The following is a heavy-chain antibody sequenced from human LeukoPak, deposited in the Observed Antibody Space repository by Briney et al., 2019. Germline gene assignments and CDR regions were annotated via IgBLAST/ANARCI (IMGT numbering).Heavy chain of an antibody. CDR1: GDSVSSNSAA. CDR2: TYYRSNFYY. V-gene: IGHV6-1*01. D-gene: IGHD3/OR15-3a*01. J-gene: IGHJ4*02. Sequence: SQTLSLTCAISGDSVSSNSAAWNWIRQSPSRGLEWLGRTYYRSNFYYDYAESLTSRISITPDTSKNQFSLHLKSVTPEDTAVYYCARDGTGYQYFDFWGQGTLVTVSS. CDR3: ARDGTGYQYFDF.